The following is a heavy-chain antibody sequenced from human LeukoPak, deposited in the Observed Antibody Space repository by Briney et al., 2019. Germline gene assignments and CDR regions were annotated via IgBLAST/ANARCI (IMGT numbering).Heavy chain of an antibody. J-gene: IGHJ5*02. D-gene: IGHD5-12*01. CDR1: GYTFTGYY. V-gene: IGHV1-2*02. Sequence: ASVKVSCKASGYTFTGYYMHWVRQAPGQGLEWMGWINPNSGGTNYAQKFQGRVTLTRDTSISTAYMELSTLRSDDKAVYYCATARSGYDTWGQGTLVTVSS. CDR2: INPNSGGT. CDR3: ATARSGYDT.